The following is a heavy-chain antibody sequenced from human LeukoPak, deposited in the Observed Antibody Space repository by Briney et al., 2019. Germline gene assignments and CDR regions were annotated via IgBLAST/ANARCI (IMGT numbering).Heavy chain of an antibody. J-gene: IGHJ3*02. CDR3: ARVPREIASI. CDR2: MNPASGNT. D-gene: IGHD3-16*02. CDR1: GYTFTSYD. Sequence: GASVKVSCKASGYTFTSYDINWARQATGQGLEWMGYMNPASGNTGYAQKFQGRVTMTTDTSISTAYMELSSLRSEDTAVYYCARVPREIASIWGQGTMVTVSS. V-gene: IGHV1-8*01.